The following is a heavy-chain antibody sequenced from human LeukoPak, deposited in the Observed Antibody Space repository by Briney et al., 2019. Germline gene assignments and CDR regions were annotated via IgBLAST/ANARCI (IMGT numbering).Heavy chain of an antibody. CDR3: ANTVTTYYYYGMDV. J-gene: IGHJ6*04. CDR2: ISYDGSNK. CDR1: VFTFSSYG. V-gene: IGHV3-30*18. Sequence: GGSLRLSCAASVFTFSSYGMHWVRQAPGKGLEWVAVISYDGSNKYYADSVKGRFTISRDNSKNTLYLQMNSLRAEDTAVYYCANTVTTYYYYGMDVWGKGTTVTVSS. D-gene: IGHD4-17*01.